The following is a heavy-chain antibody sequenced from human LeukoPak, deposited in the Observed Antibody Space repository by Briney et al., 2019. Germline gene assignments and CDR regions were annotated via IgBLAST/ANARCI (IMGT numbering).Heavy chain of an antibody. CDR3: ARDPSSWNGFFDS. V-gene: IGHV3-74*01. D-gene: IGHD6-13*01. Sequence: QPGGSLRLTCEASGFTFRSYWMHWVRQAPGKGLMWVSRIETDGSSTNYADSVKGRFTISRDNAGNTVYLQMNSLRADDTAVYYCARDPSSWNGFFDSWGQGTLVTVSS. J-gene: IGHJ4*02. CDR1: GFTFRSYW. CDR2: IETDGSST.